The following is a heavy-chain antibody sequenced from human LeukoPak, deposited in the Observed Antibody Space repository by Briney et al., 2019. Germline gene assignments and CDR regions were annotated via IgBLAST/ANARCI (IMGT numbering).Heavy chain of an antibody. V-gene: IGHV4-34*01. CDR3: ARGRPGLSSTTVFGVVCYYMDV. CDR1: GGSFSDYY. Sequence: PSETLSLTCAVYGGSFSDYYWSWIRQPPGKGLEWIGEIDHSGSTNYNPSLKSRVTISVDTSRNQFSLKLTSVTAADTAVYYCARGRPGLSSTTVFGVVCYYMDVWGKGTTVTVSS. CDR2: IDHSGST. J-gene: IGHJ6*03. D-gene: IGHD3-3*01.